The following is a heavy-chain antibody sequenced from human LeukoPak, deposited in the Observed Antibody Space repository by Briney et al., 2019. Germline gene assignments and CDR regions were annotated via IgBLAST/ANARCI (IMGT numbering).Heavy chain of an antibody. CDR2: ISYSGST. CDR1: GGSISSSTYY. D-gene: IGHD1-26*01. Sequence: SDTLSLTCTVCGGSISSSTYYWAWIRQPPGKGLEWIRAISYSGSTYYNQSLKSRVTISVYTSKSQFSLKLSSVTAADTAVYYCARLAPDVREGDLLHFDYWGQGTLVTVSS. CDR3: ARLAPDVREGDLLHFDY. J-gene: IGHJ4*02. V-gene: IGHV4-39*01.